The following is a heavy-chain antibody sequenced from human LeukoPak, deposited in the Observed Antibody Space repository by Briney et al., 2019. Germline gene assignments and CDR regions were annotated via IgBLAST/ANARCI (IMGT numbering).Heavy chain of an antibody. J-gene: IGHJ3*01. CDR1: SGSINSGGFY. CDR2: LSDNGNT. V-gene: IGHV4-31*03. D-gene: IGHD6-13*01. CDR3: ARGWRSTSWYIAAFDL. Sequence: SETLSLTCTVSSGSINSGGFYWSWLRQLPGRGLEWLGYLSDNGNTYYTPSLRSRILVSSDISDDQFSLTLKSVTAADTAIYYCARGWRSTSWYIAAFDLWGPGTAVAVVS.